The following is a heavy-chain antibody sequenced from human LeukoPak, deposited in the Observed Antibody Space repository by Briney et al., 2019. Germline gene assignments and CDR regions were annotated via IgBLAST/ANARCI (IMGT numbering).Heavy chain of an antibody. CDR1: GFTFSNYN. Sequence: GGPLRLSCVASGFTFSNYNMNWVRQAPGKGLEWISYVSSSSDTMPYADSVKGRFTISRDDAKNSLYLQMDSLRAEDTAVYYCARKGQYYYGMDVWGQGTTVTVSS. CDR2: VSSSSDTM. CDR3: ARKGQYYYGMDV. J-gene: IGHJ6*02. V-gene: IGHV3-48*01.